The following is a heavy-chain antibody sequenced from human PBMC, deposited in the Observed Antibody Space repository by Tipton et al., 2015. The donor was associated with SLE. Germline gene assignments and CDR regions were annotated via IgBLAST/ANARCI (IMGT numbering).Heavy chain of an antibody. J-gene: IGHJ3*02. V-gene: IGHV3-49*04. CDR2: IRNTAYGGTT. D-gene: IGHD4-23*01. CDR1: GFRFGDYA. CDR3: TRGFLAAVTAFDI. Sequence: SLRLSCTASGFRFGDYAMSWVRQAPGKGLEWVGVIRNTAYGGTTDYAASVKGRFTISRDDSNSIAYLQMNSLKTEDIAVYYCTRGFLAAVTAFDIWGQGTMVTVSS.